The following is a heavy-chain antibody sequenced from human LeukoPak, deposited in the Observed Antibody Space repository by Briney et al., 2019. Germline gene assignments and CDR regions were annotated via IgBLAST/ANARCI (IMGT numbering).Heavy chain of an antibody. CDR3: AGATSGYCTNGVCYDY. V-gene: IGHV4-38-2*02. J-gene: IGHJ4*02. CDR2: IYHSGST. CDR1: GYSISSGYY. Sequence: SETLSLTCTVSGYSISSGYYWGWIRQPPGKGLEWIGSIYHSGSTYYNPSLKSRVTISVDTSKNQFSLKLSSVTAADTAVYYCAGATSGYCTNGVCYDYWGQGTLVTVSS. D-gene: IGHD2-8*01.